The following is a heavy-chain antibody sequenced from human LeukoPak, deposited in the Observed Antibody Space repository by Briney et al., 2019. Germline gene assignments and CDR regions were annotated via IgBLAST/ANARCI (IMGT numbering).Heavy chain of an antibody. V-gene: IGHV3-7*01. CDR1: GFTFSNYW. CDR3: ARVQGSSGPGIFEY. D-gene: IGHD6-19*01. CDR2: IKQDGSEK. Sequence: GGSLRLSCAASGFTFSNYWMSWVRQAPGKGLEWVANIKQDGSEKFYVDSVKGRLTISRDNAKNSLYLQMNSLRVEDTAVYYCARVQGSSGPGIFEYWGQGTLVTVSS. J-gene: IGHJ4*02.